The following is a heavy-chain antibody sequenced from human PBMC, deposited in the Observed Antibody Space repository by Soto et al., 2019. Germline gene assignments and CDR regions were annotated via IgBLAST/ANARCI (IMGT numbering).Heavy chain of an antibody. J-gene: IGHJ6*02. CDR3: ARDIATSLGYYYGMDV. CDR2: ISYDGSNK. V-gene: IGHV3-30-3*01. D-gene: IGHD2-21*01. CDR1: GFTFSSYA. Sequence: QVQLVESGGGVVQPGRSLRLSCAASGFTFSSYAMHWVRQAPGKGLEWVAVISYDGSNKYYADSVKGRFTISRDNSKNTLYLQMNSLRAEDTAVYYCARDIATSLGYYYGMDVWGQGTTVTVSS.